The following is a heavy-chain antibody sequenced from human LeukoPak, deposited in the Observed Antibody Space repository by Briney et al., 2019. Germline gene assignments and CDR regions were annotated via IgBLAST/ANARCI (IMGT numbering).Heavy chain of an antibody. V-gene: IGHV3-21*01. CDR3: ARDAPYCSSNSCYLDY. J-gene: IGHJ4*02. CDR1: GFTFSSYT. Sequence: GGSLRLSCAASGFTFSSYTMNWVRQAPGKGLEWVSCIGSSSSYMYYAASVKGRFTISRDNAKNSLYLQMNSLRAEDLAVYYSARDAPYCSSNSCYLDYWGQGTLVTVSS. CDR2: IGSSSSYM. D-gene: IGHD2-2*01.